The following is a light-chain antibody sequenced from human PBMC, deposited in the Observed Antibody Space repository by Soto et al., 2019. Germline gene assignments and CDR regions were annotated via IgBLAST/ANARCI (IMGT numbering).Light chain of an antibody. V-gene: IGLV1-44*01. Sequence: QSVLTQPPSASGTPGQRVTISCSGSSSNIGSNIVNWYQQLPGTAPKLLIYSNNQRPSGVPDRFSGSKSGTSASLAISGLQSEDEADYYGAAWDDSLNGHVFGGGTKVTVL. CDR2: SNN. CDR1: SSNIGSNI. CDR3: AAWDDSLNGHV. J-gene: IGLJ2*01.